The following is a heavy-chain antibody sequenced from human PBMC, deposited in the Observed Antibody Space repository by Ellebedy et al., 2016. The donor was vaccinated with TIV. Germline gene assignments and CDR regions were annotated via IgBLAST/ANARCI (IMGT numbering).Heavy chain of an antibody. J-gene: IGHJ6*03. CDR2: IKSKTDGGTT. Sequence: GESLKISXAASGFTFSHAWMSWVRQAPGKGLEWVGRIKSKTDGGTTDYAAPVKGRFTISRDDSKNTLYLQMNSLKTEDTAVYYCTTAPDIVVVPALGYYYYMDVWGKGTTVTVSS. CDR3: TTAPDIVVVPALGYYYYMDV. CDR1: GFTFSHAW. V-gene: IGHV3-15*01. D-gene: IGHD2-2*01.